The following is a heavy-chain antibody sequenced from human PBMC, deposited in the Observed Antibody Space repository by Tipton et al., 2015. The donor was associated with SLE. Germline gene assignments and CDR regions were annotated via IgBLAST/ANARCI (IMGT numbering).Heavy chain of an antibody. V-gene: IGHV3-11*01. Sequence: SLRLSCAASGFTFSDYYMSWIRQAPGKGLEWVSYISSSGSTIYYADSVKGRFTISRDNAKNSLYLQMNSLKPEDMAVYYCTRGVGTTRGWYYFDPWGQGTLVTVSS. J-gene: IGHJ4*02. CDR3: TRGVGTTRGWYYFDP. CDR2: ISSSGSTI. D-gene: IGHD1-26*01. CDR1: GFTFSDYY.